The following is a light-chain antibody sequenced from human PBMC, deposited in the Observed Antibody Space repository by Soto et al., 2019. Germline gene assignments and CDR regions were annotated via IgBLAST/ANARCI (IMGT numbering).Light chain of an antibody. CDR3: SAYTSRSTLV. V-gene: IGLV2-14*01. J-gene: IGLJ2*01. CDR2: EVR. CDR1: SRDIGAYNL. Sequence: QSALTQPASLSGSPGQSITISCSGTSRDIGAYNLVSCYQQLPGKAPKLLIYEVRSRPSGISYRFSGSKSGTTASLTISSLLPEDEADYYCSAYTSRSTLVFGGGTKLTVL.